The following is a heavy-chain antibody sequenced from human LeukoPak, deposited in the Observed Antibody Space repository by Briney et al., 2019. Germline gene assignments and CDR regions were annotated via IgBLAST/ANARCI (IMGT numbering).Heavy chain of an antibody. CDR3: ARVEPYYYDSSGYFGYFDY. CDR1: GFTSSSYD. D-gene: IGHD3-22*01. V-gene: IGHV3-13*01. Sequence: PGGSLRLSCAASGFTSSSYDMHWVRQATGKGLEWVSAIGTAGDTYYPGSVKGRFTISRENAKNSLYLEMKTLRAEDTAVYFCARVEPYYYDSSGYFGYFDYWGQGTLVTVSS. J-gene: IGHJ4*02. CDR2: IGTAGDT.